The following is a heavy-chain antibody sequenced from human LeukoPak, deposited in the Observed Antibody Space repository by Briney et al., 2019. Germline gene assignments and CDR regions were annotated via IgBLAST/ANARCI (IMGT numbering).Heavy chain of an antibody. D-gene: IGHD5-12*01. J-gene: IGHJ5*02. V-gene: IGHV5-51*01. Sequence: PGESLKISCKGSGYRFTTYWIAWVRQMPGKGLEWMGIIYPGDSDTRYSPSFQGQVTISVDKSISTAYLQWSSLKASDTAIYYCARQSGSTAWFDPWGQGTLVTVSS. CDR3: ARQSGSTAWFDP. CDR1: GYRFTTYW. CDR2: IYPGDSDT.